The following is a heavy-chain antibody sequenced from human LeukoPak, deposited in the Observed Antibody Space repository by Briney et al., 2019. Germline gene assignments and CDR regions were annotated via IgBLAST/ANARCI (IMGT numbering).Heavy chain of an antibody. V-gene: IGHV4-34*01. D-gene: IGHD3-16*02. Sequence: SETLSLTCAVYGGSFSGYYWSWIRQPPGKGLEWIGKIDHSGSTNYNPSLKSRATISVDTSKNQFSLKLSSVTAADTAVYYCARMWKVGYDYIWGSYRYFDYWGQGTLVTVSS. CDR2: IDHSGST. CDR1: GGSFSGYY. J-gene: IGHJ4*02. CDR3: ARMWKVGYDYIWGSYRYFDY.